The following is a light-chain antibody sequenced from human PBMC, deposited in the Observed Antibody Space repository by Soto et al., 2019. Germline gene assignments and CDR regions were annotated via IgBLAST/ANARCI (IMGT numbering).Light chain of an antibody. CDR2: DVS. CDR3: SLYPGTQVV. J-gene: IGLJ2*01. V-gene: IGLV2-11*01. Sequence: QSALTQPRSVSGSPGQSVTISCTGTSSDVGGYNYVSWYQQHPGKAPKLMICDVSKRPSGVPDRFSGSKSGNTASLTISGAEAGDGDDYSASLYPGTQVVFGGGTKLT. CDR1: SSDVGGYNY.